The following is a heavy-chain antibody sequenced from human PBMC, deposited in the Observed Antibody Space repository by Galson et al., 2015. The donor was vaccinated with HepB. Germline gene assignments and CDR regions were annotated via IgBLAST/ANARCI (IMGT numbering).Heavy chain of an antibody. V-gene: IGHV3-30*18. Sequence: SLRLSCAASGFTFSSYGMHWVRQAPGKGLEWVAVISYDGSNKYYADSVKGRFTISRDNSKNTLYLQMNSLRAEDTAVYYCAKVVYYYYYMDVWGKGTTVTVSS. CDR2: ISYDGSNK. CDR1: GFTFSSYG. CDR3: AKVVYYYYYMDV. J-gene: IGHJ6*03.